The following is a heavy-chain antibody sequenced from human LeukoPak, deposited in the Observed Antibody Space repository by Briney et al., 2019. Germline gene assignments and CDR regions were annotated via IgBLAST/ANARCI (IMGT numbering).Heavy chain of an antibody. D-gene: IGHD3-10*01. Sequence: SETLSLTCTVSGGSISSYYWSWIRQPAGKGLEWIGRIYTSGSTNYNPSLKSRVTMSVDTSKNQFSLKLSSVTAADTAMYYCARESSDYYGSGSYFFYGAFDIWGQGTMVTVSS. CDR2: IYTSGST. V-gene: IGHV4-4*07. CDR3: ARESSDYYGSGSYFFYGAFDI. CDR1: GGSISSYY. J-gene: IGHJ3*02.